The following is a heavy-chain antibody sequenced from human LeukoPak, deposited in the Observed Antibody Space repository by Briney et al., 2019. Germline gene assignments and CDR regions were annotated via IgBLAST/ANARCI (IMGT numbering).Heavy chain of an antibody. CDR2: IYYSGST. J-gene: IGHJ4*02. V-gene: IGHV4-39*01. CDR1: GGSISSTGYY. Sequence: PSETLSLTCTVSGGSISSTGYYWGWIRQPPGKGLEWIGSIYYSGSTYYNPSLKSRVTISVDTSKNQFSLKLSSVTAADTAVYYCARQIFVEPSVDYWGQGTLVTVSS. D-gene: IGHD6-6*01. CDR3: ARQIFVEPSVDY.